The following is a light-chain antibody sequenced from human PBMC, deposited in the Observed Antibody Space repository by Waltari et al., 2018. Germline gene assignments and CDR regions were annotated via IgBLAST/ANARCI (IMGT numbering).Light chain of an antibody. CDR1: QSVSRA. V-gene: IGKV3-20*01. J-gene: IGKJ1*01. CDR2: GAS. CDR3: QHYVRLPAT. Sequence: EIVLTQSPGSLSSSPGERVTLSCRASQSVSRALAWYQQKPGQAPRLLIFGASNRATGIPDRFRGSGSETDFSLTISRLDPEDFAVYYCQHYVRLPATFGRGTKVEIK.